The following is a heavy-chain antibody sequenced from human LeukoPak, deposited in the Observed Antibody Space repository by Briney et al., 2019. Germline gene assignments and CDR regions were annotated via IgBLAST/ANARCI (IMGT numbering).Heavy chain of an antibody. V-gene: IGHV3-23*01. CDR3: AEDRGIQLWYPIDY. Sequence: GGSLRLSXAASGFTFSSYAMSWVRQAPGKGLEWVSAISGSGGSTYYADSVKGRFTISRDNSKNTLYLQMNSLRAEDTAVYYCAEDRGIQLWYPIDYWGQGTLVTVSS. CDR2: ISGSGGST. J-gene: IGHJ4*02. CDR1: GFTFSSYA. D-gene: IGHD5-18*01.